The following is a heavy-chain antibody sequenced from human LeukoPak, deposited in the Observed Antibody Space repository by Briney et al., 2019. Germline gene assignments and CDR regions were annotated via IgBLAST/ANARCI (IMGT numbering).Heavy chain of an antibody. J-gene: IGHJ4*02. CDR1: GFTFSSCA. CDR3: ARDLDTIFGVTGFDY. D-gene: IGHD3-3*01. Sequence: GGSLRLSCAASGFTFSSCAMHWVRQAPGKGLEWVAVISYDGSNKYYADSVKGRFTISRDNSKNTLYLQMNSLRAEDTAVYYCARDLDTIFGVTGFDYWGQGTLVTVSS. V-gene: IGHV3-30-3*01. CDR2: ISYDGSNK.